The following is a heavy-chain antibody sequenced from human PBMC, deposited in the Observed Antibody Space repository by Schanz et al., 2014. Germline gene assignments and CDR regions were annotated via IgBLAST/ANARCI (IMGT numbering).Heavy chain of an antibody. J-gene: IGHJ6*03. CDR2: IYYSGTT. Sequence: QVQLQESGPGLAKASQTLSLTCSVSGASISSANHYWAWVRQPPGKGLEWIGYIYYSGTTYYNPSLRSRPSRSVDTISNLHSPKVTSVTAADTAIYDFARVSHVCRYYYIDFWGKGTTVTVSS. CDR3: ARVSHVCRYYYIDF. CDR1: GASISSANHY. V-gene: IGHV4-31*03.